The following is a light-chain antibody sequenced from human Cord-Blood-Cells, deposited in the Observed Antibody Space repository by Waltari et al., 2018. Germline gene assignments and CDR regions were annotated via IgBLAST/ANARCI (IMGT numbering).Light chain of an antibody. CDR1: NIGSKR. J-gene: IGLJ3*02. V-gene: IGLV3-21*04. Sequence: SYVLTQPPSVSVAPGKTARTTCGGNNIGSKRVHWYQQKPGQAPVLVIYYDSDRPSGIPERFSGSNSGNTATLTISRVEAGDEADYYCQVWDSSSDHRVFGGGTKLTVL. CDR3: QVWDSSSDHRV. CDR2: YDS.